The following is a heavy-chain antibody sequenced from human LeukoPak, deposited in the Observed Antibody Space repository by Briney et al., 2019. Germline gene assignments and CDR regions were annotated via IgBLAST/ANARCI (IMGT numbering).Heavy chain of an antibody. Sequence: SETLSLTCTVSGGSLGSSSYYWGWIRQPPGKDLEWIGTIYFDGNSFYNPSLKSRVTISIDMSKNQFSLKLSSVCAADTAIYYCAAENGNFWIGYHYFEDWGQGTLVSVSS. CDR3: AAENGNFWIGYHYFED. CDR1: GGSLGSSSYY. J-gene: IGHJ4*02. V-gene: IGHV4-39*01. CDR2: IYFDGNS. D-gene: IGHD3-3*01.